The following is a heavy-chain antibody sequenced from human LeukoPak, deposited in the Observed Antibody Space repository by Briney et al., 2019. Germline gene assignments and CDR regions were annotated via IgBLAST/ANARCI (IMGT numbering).Heavy chain of an antibody. J-gene: IGHJ4*02. V-gene: IGHV1-69*05. CDR3: ASEGALFCSGGSCYRPRAVSY. Sequence: SEKVSCKASGGTFSSYAISWVRQAPGQGLEWMGGIIPIFGTANYAQKFQGRVTITTDESTSTAYMELSSLRSEDTAVYYCASEGALFCSGGSCYRPRAVSYWGQGTLVTVSS. D-gene: IGHD2-15*01. CDR1: GGTFSSYA. CDR2: IIPIFGTA.